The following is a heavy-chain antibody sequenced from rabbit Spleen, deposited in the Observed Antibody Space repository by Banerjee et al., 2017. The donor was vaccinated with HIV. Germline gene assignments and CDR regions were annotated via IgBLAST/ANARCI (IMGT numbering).Heavy chain of an antibody. CDR2: IEPIFGRT. J-gene: IGHJ4*01. V-gene: IGHV1S47*01. CDR1: GFDFSNYG. CDR3: VRGASGSGYYSL. D-gene: IGHD1-1*01. Sequence: QEQLVESGGGLVQPGGSLKLSCKASGFDFSNYGVSWVRQTPGKGLEWIGYIEPIFGRTYYASWVDGRFTISSHNAQNTLYLQLNSLTAADTATYFCVRGASGSGYYSLWGQGTLVTVS.